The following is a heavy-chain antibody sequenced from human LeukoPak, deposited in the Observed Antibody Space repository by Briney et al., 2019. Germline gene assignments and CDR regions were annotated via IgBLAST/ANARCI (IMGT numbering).Heavy chain of an antibody. CDR1: GYTLTELS. D-gene: IGHD1-26*01. CDR3: ATDMKSRILVGALPGAFDI. CDR2: FDPEDGET. J-gene: IGHJ3*02. V-gene: IGHV1-24*01. Sequence: GASVKVSCKVSGYTLTELSMHWVRQAPGKGLEWMGGFDPEDGETIYAQKFQGRVTMTEDTSTDTAYMELSSLRSGDTAVYYCATDMKSRILVGALPGAFDIWGQGTMVTVSS.